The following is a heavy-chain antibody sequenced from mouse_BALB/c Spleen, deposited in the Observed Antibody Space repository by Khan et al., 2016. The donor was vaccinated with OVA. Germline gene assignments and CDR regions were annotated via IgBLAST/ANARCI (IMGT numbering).Heavy chain of an antibody. J-gene: IGHJ1*01. CDR1: GYTFTNYG. V-gene: IGHV9-3-1*01. Sequence: QIQLVQSGPELKKPGETVKISCKASGYTFTNYGMNWVKQAPGKGLKWMGWINTYTGEPTNADDFEGRFAFSLETSASTAYLQINNLKNEDTATYFCASHGYWYFDVWGAGTTVTVSS. CDR3: ASHGYWYFDV. CDR2: INTYTGEP.